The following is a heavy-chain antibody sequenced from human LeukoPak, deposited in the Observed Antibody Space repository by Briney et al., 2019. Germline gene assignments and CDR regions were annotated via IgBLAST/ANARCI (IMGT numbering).Heavy chain of an antibody. D-gene: IGHD2-8*01. CDR2: IYHSGST. CDR3: ARFNGAFDI. J-gene: IGHJ3*02. Sequence: SETLSLTCTVSGCSISSGYYWGWIRQPPGKGLEWIGSIYHSGSTYYNPSLKSRVTISVDTSKNQFSLKLSSVTAADTAVYYCARFNGAFDIWGQGTMVTVSS. V-gene: IGHV4-38-2*02. CDR1: GCSISSGYY.